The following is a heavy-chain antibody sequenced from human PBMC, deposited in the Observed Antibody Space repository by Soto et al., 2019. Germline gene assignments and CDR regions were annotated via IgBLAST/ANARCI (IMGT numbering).Heavy chain of an antibody. CDR1: GFTFSSYW. V-gene: IGHV3-74*01. CDR3: TRDAYYDFWSCNSGYYYYYMDV. CDR2: INGDGSST. Sequence: EVQLVESGGGLVQPGGSLRLSCAASGFTFSSYWMHWVRQAPGKGLVWVSRINGDGSSTSYADSVKGRFTISRDNAKNTLYLQMNSLRAEDTAVYYCTRDAYYDFWSCNSGYYYYYMDVWGKGTTVTVSS. D-gene: IGHD3-3*01. J-gene: IGHJ6*03.